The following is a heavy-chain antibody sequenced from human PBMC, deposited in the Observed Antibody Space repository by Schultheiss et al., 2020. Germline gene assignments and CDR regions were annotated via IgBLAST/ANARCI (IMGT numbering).Heavy chain of an antibody. CDR1: GFTFSSYS. D-gene: IGHD2-2*01. CDR3: AIAVGVRYCSSTSCYEGFDY. Sequence: ESLKISCAASGFTFSSYSMNWVRQAPGKGLEWVSSISSSSSYIYYADSVKGRFTISRDNAKNSLYLQMNSLRDEDTAVYYCAIAVGVRYCSSTSCYEGFDYWGQGTLVTVSS. V-gene: IGHV3-21*01. J-gene: IGHJ4*02. CDR2: ISSSSSYI.